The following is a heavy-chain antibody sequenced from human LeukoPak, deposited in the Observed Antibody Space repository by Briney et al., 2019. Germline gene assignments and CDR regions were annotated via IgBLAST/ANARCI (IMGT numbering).Heavy chain of an antibody. CDR3: ARDWETAEYSSTFDY. V-gene: IGHV3-30-3*01. D-gene: IGHD6-6*01. CDR1: GFTFSSYA. J-gene: IGHJ4*02. Sequence: PGGSLRLSCAASGFTFSSYAMYWVRQAPGKGLEWVALMSYDGSDEHYADSVKGRLTISRDNSKNTLYLQMNSLRAEDTAVYYCARDWETAEYSSTFDYWGQGTLVTVSS. CDR2: MSYDGSDE.